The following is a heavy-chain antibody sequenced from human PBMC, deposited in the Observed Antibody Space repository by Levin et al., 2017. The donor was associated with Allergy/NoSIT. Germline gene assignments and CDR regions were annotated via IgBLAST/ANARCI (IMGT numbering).Heavy chain of an antibody. Sequence: GESLKISCAASGFTFSSYAMSWVRQAPGKGLEWVSAISGSGGSTYYADSVKGRFTISRDNSKNTLYLQMNSLRAEDTAVYYCAKDSVRSHCYCFFDYWGQGTLVTVSS. D-gene: IGHD2-21*02. J-gene: IGHJ4*02. V-gene: IGHV3-23*01. CDR3: AKDSVRSHCYCFFDY. CDR1: GFTFSSYA. CDR2: ISGSGGST.